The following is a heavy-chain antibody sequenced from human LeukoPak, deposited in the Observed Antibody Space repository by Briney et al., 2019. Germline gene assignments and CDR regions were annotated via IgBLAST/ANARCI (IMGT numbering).Heavy chain of an antibody. D-gene: IGHD6-13*01. J-gene: IGHJ4*02. CDR2: ISGSGGST. Sequence: LSGGSLRLSCAASVFTFSSYAMSWVRQAPGKGLEWVSAISGSGGSTYYADSVKGRFTISRDNSKNTLYLQMNSLRAEDTAVYYCANLKTNSRSVDYWGQGTLVTVSS. V-gene: IGHV3-23*01. CDR1: VFTFSSYA. CDR3: ANLKTNSRSVDY.